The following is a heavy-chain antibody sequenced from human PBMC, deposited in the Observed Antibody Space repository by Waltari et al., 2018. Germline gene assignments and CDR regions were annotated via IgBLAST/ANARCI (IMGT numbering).Heavy chain of an antibody. CDR2: IYRGGST. J-gene: IGHJ4*02. D-gene: IGHD4-17*01. CDR1: GFTVSSNY. Sequence: EVQLVESGGGLIQPGGSLRLSCAASGFTVSSNYMSWVRQAPGKGLEWVSVIYRGGSTDYADSVKGRFTISRDNSKNTLYLQMNSLRAEDTAVYYCARAKVDYGAREEGYYFDYWGQGTLVTVSS. V-gene: IGHV3-53*01. CDR3: ARAKVDYGAREEGYYFDY.